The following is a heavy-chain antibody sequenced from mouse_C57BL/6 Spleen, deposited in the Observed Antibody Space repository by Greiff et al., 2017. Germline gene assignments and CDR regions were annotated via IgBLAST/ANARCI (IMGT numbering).Heavy chain of an antibody. V-gene: IGHV3-6*01. CDR3: ARDYYGSSYGYFDY. Sequence: EVHLVESGPGLVKPSQSLSLTCSVTGYSITSGYYWNWIRQFPGNKLEWMGYISYDGSNNYNPSLKNRISITRDTSKNQFFLKLNSVTTEDTATYYCARDYYGSSYGYFDYWGQGTTLTVSS. CDR2: ISYDGSN. D-gene: IGHD1-1*01. CDR1: GYSITSGYY. J-gene: IGHJ2*01.